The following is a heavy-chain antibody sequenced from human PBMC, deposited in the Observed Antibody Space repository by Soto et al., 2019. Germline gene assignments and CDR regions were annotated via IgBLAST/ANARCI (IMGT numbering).Heavy chain of an antibody. J-gene: IGHJ3*02. V-gene: IGHV1-24*01. CDR2: FDPEDGET. CDR3: ATDIVVVTAMYAFDI. Sequence: ASVKVSCKVSGYTLTELSMHRVRQAPGKGLEWMGGFDPEDGETIYAQKFQGRVTMTEDTSTDTAYMELSSLRSEDTAVYYCATDIVVVTAMYAFDIWGQGTMVTVSS. CDR1: GYTLTELS. D-gene: IGHD2-21*02.